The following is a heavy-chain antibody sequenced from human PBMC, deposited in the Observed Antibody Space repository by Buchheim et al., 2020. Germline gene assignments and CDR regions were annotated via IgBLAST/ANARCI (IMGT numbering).Heavy chain of an antibody. CDR3: APDRKYIWFDP. V-gene: IGHV3-48*02. Sequence: EVQVVESGGGLVQPGGSLRLSCAASGFSISSHSMHWIRQAPGEGLEWVSYITSSSSATYYADSVKGRFTISRDNAKNSQYLQMNSLRDEDTAVYYCAPDRKYIWFDPWGQGTL. J-gene: IGHJ5*02. D-gene: IGHD6-6*01. CDR2: ITSSSSAT. CDR1: GFSISSHS.